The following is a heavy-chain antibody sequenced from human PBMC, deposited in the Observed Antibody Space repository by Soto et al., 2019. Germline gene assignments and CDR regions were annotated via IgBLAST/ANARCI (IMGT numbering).Heavy chain of an antibody. CDR3: ARQGYCSSTACYTVDY. V-gene: IGHV5-51*01. Sequence: GESLKISCKGSGYSFTSYCIGLVRQMPGKGLEWMWIIYPGDSNTRYSPSFQGQVTISADKSITTAYLQWSSLKASDTAMYYCARQGYCSSTACYTVDYWGQGTLVTVSS. D-gene: IGHD2-2*02. J-gene: IGHJ4*02. CDR2: IYPGDSNT. CDR1: GYSFTSYC.